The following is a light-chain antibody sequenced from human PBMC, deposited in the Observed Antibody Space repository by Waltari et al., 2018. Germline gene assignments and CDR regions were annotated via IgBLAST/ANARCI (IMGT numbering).Light chain of an antibody. J-gene: IGKJ1*01. CDR2: AGL. Sequence: DIQMTQSPSSLSASVGDRVNITCRASQDIRNDLGWFQQKPGKAPKRLIYAGLRLQSGVPSRFSGSGFGTEFTLTITDLQPDDFATYYCLQHNSYPQTFGQGTKVDFK. CDR1: QDIRND. V-gene: IGKV1-17*02. CDR3: LQHNSYPQT.